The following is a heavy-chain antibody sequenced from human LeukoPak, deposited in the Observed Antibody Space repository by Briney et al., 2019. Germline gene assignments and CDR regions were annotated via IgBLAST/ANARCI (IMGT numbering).Heavy chain of an antibody. J-gene: IGHJ4*02. CDR3: ARHRGSGSYYLYYFDY. V-gene: IGHV4-39*01. Sequence: SETLSLTCTVSGGSISSSSYYWGWIRQPPGKGLEWIGSIYYSGSTYYNPSPKSRVTISVDTSKNQFSLKLSSVTAADTAVYYCARHRGSGSYYLYYFDYWGQGTLVTVSS. D-gene: IGHD3-10*01. CDR2: IYYSGST. CDR1: GGSISSSSYY.